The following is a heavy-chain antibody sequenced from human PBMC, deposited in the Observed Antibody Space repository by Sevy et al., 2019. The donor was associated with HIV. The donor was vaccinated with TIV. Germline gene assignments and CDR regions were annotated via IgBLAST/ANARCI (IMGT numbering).Heavy chain of an antibody. CDR1: GFTFSSYG. D-gene: IGHD2-8*02. Sequence: GGSLRLSCAASGFTFSSYGMHWVRQAPGKGLEWVAFIRYDGSNKYYADSVKGRFTISRDNSKNTLYLQMNSLRAEDTAVYYCATGDYYYYGMDVWGQGTTVTVSS. J-gene: IGHJ6*02. CDR2: IRYDGSNK. CDR3: ATGDYYYYGMDV. V-gene: IGHV3-30*02.